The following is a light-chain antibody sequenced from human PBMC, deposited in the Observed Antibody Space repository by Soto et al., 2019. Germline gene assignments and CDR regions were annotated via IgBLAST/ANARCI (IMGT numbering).Light chain of an antibody. J-gene: IGKJ1*01. Sequence: DIQLTHSPSTLSASIGDRVTITCRASQSIGSWLAWYQQRPGKAPNVLIYKASNLERGVPSRFSGSGSETEFTHTISSLQPEDFATYYCQQYSTFPWTFGQGTKVEL. CDR3: QQYSTFPWT. V-gene: IGKV1-5*03. CDR2: KAS. CDR1: QSIGSW.